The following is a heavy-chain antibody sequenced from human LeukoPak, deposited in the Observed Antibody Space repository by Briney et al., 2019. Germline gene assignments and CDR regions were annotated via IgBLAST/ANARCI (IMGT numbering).Heavy chain of an antibody. CDR2: INHSGST. D-gene: IGHD6-13*01. CDR3: ATSRKMYSSSWYGY. J-gene: IGHJ4*02. CDR1: GGSFNGYY. Sequence: SETLSLTCAVYGGSFNGYYWSWIRQPPGKGLEWIGEINHSGSTNYNPSLKSRVTISVDTSKNQFSLKLSSVTAADTAVYYCATSRKMYSSSWYGYWGQGTLVTVSS. V-gene: IGHV4-34*01.